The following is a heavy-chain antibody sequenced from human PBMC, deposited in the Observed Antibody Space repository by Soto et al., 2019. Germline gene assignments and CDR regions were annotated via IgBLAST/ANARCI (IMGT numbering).Heavy chain of an antibody. J-gene: IGHJ3*02. V-gene: IGHV3-7*05. CDR2: IKQDGSEK. CDR1: GFTFSSYW. CDR3: ARGLVFMVRGVIHAFDI. D-gene: IGHD3-10*01. Sequence: GGSLRLSCAASGFTFSSYWMSWVRQAPGKGLEWVANIKQDGSEKYYVDSVKGRFTISRDNAKNSLYLQMNSLRAEDTAVYYCARGLVFMVRGVIHAFDIWGQGTMVTVSS.